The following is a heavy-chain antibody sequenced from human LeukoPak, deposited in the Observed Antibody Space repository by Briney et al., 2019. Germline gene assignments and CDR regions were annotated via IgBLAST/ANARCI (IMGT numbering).Heavy chain of an antibody. V-gene: IGHV3-7*04. CDR1: GFTFSSYA. J-gene: IGHJ5*02. D-gene: IGHD1-1*01. CDR3: ARVQTGTTNWFDP. Sequence: PGGSLRLSCAASGFTFSSYAMSWVRQAPGKGLEWVANINRDGSGKYYVDSVRGRFTISRDNAKNSLYLQMNSLRAEDTAVYYCARVQTGTTNWFDPWGQGTLVTVSS. CDR2: INRDGSGK.